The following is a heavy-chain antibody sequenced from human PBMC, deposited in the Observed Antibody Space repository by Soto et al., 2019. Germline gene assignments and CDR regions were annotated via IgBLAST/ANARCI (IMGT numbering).Heavy chain of an antibody. CDR2: ISGSGGGI. J-gene: IGHJ4*02. V-gene: IGHV3-23*01. CDR1: GFTFSSYA. CDR3: AKRNLVVRPPFDY. D-gene: IGHD2-15*01. Sequence: EVQLLESGGGLVQPGGSLRLSCAASGFTFSSYAMSWVRQAPGKGLEWVSTISGSGGGIYYADSVKGRFTISRDNSKNTLVLQMNSLRAEDTAVYYCAKRNLVVRPPFDYWGQGTLVTVSS.